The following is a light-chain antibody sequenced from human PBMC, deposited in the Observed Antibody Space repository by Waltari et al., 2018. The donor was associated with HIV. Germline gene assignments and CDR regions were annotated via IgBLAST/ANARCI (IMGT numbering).Light chain of an antibody. J-gene: IGLJ3*02. V-gene: IGLV1-47*01. CDR2: RNN. CDR1: SSNIGNNF. CDR3: AVWDGSLSAWL. Sequence: QSVLTQSPSPSASPGQRVTISCSATSSNIGNNFVSGYRRLPGTAPKLLIFRNNHLPSGVPDRFSGSKSGTSASLVISVLRSEDEAEYFCAVWDGSLSAWLFGGGTKVAVL.